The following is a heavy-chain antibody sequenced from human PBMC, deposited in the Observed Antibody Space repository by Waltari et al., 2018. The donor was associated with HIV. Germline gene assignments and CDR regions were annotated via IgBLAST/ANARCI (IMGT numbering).Heavy chain of an antibody. CDR3: ARRHVDTALVRWGLDD. J-gene: IGHJ4*02. D-gene: IGHD5-18*01. Sequence: QLQLQESGPGLVKPSETLSLTCTVSGGSISSSSYFWGWIRQPPGKGLEWIGSIYYSGSTYYNPSLKSRVTISVDTPKNQFSLILSSVTAADTAVYYCARRHVDTALVRWGLDDWGQGTLVTVSS. V-gene: IGHV4-39*01. CDR2: IYYSGST. CDR1: GGSISSSSYF.